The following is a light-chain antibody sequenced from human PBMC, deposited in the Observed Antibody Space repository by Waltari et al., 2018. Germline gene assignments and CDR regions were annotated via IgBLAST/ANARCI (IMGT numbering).Light chain of an antibody. Sequence: QSALTQPASVSGSPGQSITISCTGTSSNVGGYTLVSWYQQHPGKAPQLVIYDVNKRPSGISHRCSGSKSGNTASLTISGLQADDESDYSCCSYAGDSTLIFGGGTKLTVL. CDR1: SSNVGGYTL. CDR3: CSYAGDSTLI. V-gene: IGLV2-23*02. CDR2: DVN. J-gene: IGLJ2*01.